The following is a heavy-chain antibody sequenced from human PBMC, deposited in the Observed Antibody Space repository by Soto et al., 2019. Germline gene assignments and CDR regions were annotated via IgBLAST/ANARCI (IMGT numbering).Heavy chain of an antibody. CDR2: INPNSGGT. CDR1: GYTFTGYY. Sequence: GASVKVSCKASGYTFTGYYMHCVRQAPGQGLEWMGWINPNSGGTNYAQKFQGRVTMTRDTSISTAYMELSRLRSDDTAVYYCARAGRGYSYGYCFDYWGQGTLVTVSS. D-gene: IGHD5-18*01. V-gene: IGHV1-2*02. J-gene: IGHJ4*02. CDR3: ARAGRGYSYGYCFDY.